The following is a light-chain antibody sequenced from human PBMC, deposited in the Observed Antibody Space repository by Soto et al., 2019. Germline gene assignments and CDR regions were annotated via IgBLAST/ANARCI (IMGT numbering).Light chain of an antibody. Sequence: QSVLARPPSVSGALGQRVTISCTGSSSNIGAGYDVHWYQQLPGTAPKLLIYGNSNRPSGVPDRFSGSKSGTSASLAITGLQAEDEADYYCQSYDSSLSGYVFGTGTKLTVL. J-gene: IGLJ1*01. V-gene: IGLV1-40*01. CDR3: QSYDSSLSGYV. CDR2: GNS. CDR1: SSNIGAGYD.